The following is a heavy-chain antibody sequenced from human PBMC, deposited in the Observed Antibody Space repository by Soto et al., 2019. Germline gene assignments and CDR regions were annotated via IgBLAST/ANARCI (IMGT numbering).Heavy chain of an antibody. CDR2: IYYSGST. J-gene: IGHJ5*02. Sequence: SETLSLTCTVSGGSISSGGYYWSWIRQHPGKGLEWIGYIYYSGSTYYNPSLKSRVTISVDTSKNQFSLKLSSVTAADTAVYYCARAMGFLDYNWFDPWGQGTLVTVSS. D-gene: IGHD3-3*01. CDR3: ARAMGFLDYNWFDP. V-gene: IGHV4-31*03. CDR1: GGSISSGGYY.